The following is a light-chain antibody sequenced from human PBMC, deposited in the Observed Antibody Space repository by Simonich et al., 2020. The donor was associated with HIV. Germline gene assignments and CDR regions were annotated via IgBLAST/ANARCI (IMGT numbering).Light chain of an antibody. CDR1: QSIISY. CDR2: AAS. Sequence: DIQMTQSPSSLSASVGDRVTITCRASQSIISYLNWYQQKPGKAPKLLIYAASSLQSGVPSRCSGSGSGTDFPLTISSLQPEDFATYYCQQSYSTPRTFGQGTKLEIK. V-gene: IGKV1-39*01. J-gene: IGKJ2*01. CDR3: QQSYSTPRT.